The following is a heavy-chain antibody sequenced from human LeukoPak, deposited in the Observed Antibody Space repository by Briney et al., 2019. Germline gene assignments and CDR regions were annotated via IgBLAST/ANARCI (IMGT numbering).Heavy chain of an antibody. J-gene: IGHJ1*01. CDR1: GFTFSSYW. Sequence: GSLRLSCAASGFTFSSYWMSWIRQPPGKALEWIGYIYYSGSTNYNPSLKSRVTISVDTSKNQFSLKLRSVTAADTAVYYCASEVVTSIEYFQHWGQGTLVTVSS. CDR2: IYYSGST. CDR3: ASEVVTSIEYFQH. D-gene: IGHD2-21*02. V-gene: IGHV4-59*01.